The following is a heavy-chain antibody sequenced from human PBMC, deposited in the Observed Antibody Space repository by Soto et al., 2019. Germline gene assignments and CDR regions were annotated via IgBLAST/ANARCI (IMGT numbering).Heavy chain of an antibody. J-gene: IGHJ4*02. V-gene: IGHV1-18*01. CDR2: ISAYNGNR. D-gene: IGHD5-12*01. CDR1: GYSLTSYG. CDR3: ARDLGGFPDY. Sequence: QVQLVQSGAEVKKPGASVKVSCKASGYSLTSYGISWVRQAPGQGLEWMGWISAYNGNRKYAQKFKRRVTMTTDTSKSTAYMELRSLRSDDTAVYYCARDLGGFPDYWGQGTLVTVSS.